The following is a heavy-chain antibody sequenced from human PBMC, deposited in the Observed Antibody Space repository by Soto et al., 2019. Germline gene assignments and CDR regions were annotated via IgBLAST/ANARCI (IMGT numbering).Heavy chain of an antibody. D-gene: IGHD2-21*02. J-gene: IGHJ4*02. Sequence: QVQLVQSGAEVKKPGASVKVSCKASGYTVTRHYMHWVRQAPGQGLEWMGIIDPSGGSTTYAQKFHDRVTMTRDMSTRTVYMELSSLRSDDTAIYYCTRGSTVVTLDYFDSWGKGTLVTVSS. CDR2: IDPSGGST. CDR1: GYTVTRHY. V-gene: IGHV1-46*03. CDR3: TRGSTVVTLDYFDS.